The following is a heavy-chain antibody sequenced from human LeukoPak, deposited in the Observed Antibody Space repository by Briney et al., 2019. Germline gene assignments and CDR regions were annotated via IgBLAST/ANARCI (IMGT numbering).Heavy chain of an antibody. CDR2: IYYSRST. V-gene: IGHV4-39*01. CDR3: ARQDGGFDY. Sequence: SETLSLTCTVSGGSISSSSYYWGWIRQPPGKGLEWIGSIYYSRSTYYNPSLKSRVTISVDTSKNQFSLKLSSVTAADTAVYYCARQDGGFDYWGQGTLVTVSS. D-gene: IGHD3-3*01. CDR1: GGSISSSSYY. J-gene: IGHJ4*02.